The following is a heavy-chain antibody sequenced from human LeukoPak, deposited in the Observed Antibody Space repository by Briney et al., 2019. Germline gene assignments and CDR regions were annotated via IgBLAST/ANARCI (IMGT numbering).Heavy chain of an antibody. CDR3: ARDRYGDYNFDY. CDR2: ISYDGGNN. J-gene: IGHJ4*02. CDR1: GFTFSNYA. Sequence: GGSLRLSCAASGFTFSNYAMHWVRQAPGKGLEWVAIISYDGGNNYFADSVKGRFTISRDNSKNTLYLQMNSLRAEDTAVYYCARDRYGDYNFDYWGPGTLGTVSS. D-gene: IGHD4-17*01. V-gene: IGHV3-30-3*01.